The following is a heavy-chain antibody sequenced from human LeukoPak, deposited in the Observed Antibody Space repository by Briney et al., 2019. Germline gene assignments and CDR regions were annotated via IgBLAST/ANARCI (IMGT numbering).Heavy chain of an antibody. D-gene: IGHD3-10*01. CDR2: ISYDGSNK. V-gene: IGHV3-30*14. Sequence: PGRSLRLSCAASGFTFSSYAMHWVRQAPGKGLEWVAVISYDGSNKYYADSVKGRFTISRDNSKNTLYLQMNSLRAEDTAVYYCASTPPGWGGRYWGQGTLVTVSS. J-gene: IGHJ4*02. CDR3: ASTPPGWGGRY. CDR1: GFTFSSYA.